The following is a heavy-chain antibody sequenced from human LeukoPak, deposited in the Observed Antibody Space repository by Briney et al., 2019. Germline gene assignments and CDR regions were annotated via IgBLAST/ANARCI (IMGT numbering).Heavy chain of an antibody. CDR3: GRRPAGDVPIDN. V-gene: IGHV4-59*01. D-gene: IGHD3-10*01. CDR2: IYSSGTT. J-gene: IGHJ4*02. Sequence: SETLSLTCAVSGGSLHRSFWTWVRQPPGKGLEWIGRIYSSGTTDYIPSLKSRLTISIDTSKNQFSLRLASVTAADTAVYYCGRRPAGDVPIDNWGQGILVAVSS. CDR1: GGSLHRSF.